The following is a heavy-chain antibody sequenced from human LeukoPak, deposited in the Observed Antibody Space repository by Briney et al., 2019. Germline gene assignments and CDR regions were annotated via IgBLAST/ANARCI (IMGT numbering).Heavy chain of an antibody. D-gene: IGHD6-13*01. V-gene: IGHV4-31*03. CDR2: IYYSGST. J-gene: IGHJ4*02. Sequence: PSQTLSLTCTVSGGSISSGGYYWSWIRQHPGKGLEWIGYIYYSGSTYYNPSLKSRVTISVDTSKNQFSLKLSSVTAADTAVYYCAGIVAAGTWLDYWGQGTLVTVSS. CDR3: AGIVAAGTWLDY. CDR1: GGSISSGGYY.